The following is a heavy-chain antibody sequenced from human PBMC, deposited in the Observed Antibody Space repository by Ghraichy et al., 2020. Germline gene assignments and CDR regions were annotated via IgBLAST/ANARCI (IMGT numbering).Heavy chain of an antibody. V-gene: IGHV3-48*03. CDR2: ISSSGSAI. D-gene: IGHD1-26*01. CDR1: GFTFSSYE. CDR3: ARDFGGNYYPRFDP. Sequence: GGSLRLSCAASGFTFSSYEMNWVRQAPGKGLEWVSYISSSGSAIYYGDAVKGRFTISRDNAKNSLYLQMNSLRAEDTAVYYCARDFGGNYYPRFDPWGQGTLVTVSS. J-gene: IGHJ5*02.